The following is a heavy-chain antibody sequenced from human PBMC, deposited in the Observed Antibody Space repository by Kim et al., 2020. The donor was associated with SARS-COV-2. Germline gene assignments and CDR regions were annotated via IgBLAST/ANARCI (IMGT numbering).Heavy chain of an antibody. D-gene: IGHD3-22*01. V-gene: IGHV3-33*01. CDR3: ARELGDASYYYDSSGYYLGRYYFDY. Sequence: GGSLRLSCAASGFTFSSYGMHWVRQAPGKGLEWVAVIWYDGSNKYYADSVKGRFTISRDNSKNTLYLQMNSLRAEDTAVYYCARELGDASYYYDSSGYYLGRYYFDYWGQGTLVTVSS. J-gene: IGHJ4*02. CDR1: GFTFSSYG. CDR2: IWYDGSNK.